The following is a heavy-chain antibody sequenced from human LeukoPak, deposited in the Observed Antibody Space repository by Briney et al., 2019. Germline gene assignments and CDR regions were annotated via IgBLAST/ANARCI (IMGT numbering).Heavy chain of an antibody. Sequence: GGSLRLSCAASGFTVSSNYMSWVRQAPGKGLEWVSVIYSGGSTYYADSVKGRFTISRDNSKNTLYLQMNSLRAEDTAVYYCARDRYYDSSGYYYHDNWGQGTLVTVSS. CDR2: IYSGGST. D-gene: IGHD3-22*01. CDR3: ARDRYYDSSGYYYHDN. J-gene: IGHJ4*02. CDR1: GFTVSSNY. V-gene: IGHV3-66*01.